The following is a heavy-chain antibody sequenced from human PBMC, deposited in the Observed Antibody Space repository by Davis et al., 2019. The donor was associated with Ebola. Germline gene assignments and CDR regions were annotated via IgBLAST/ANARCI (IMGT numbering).Heavy chain of an antibody. CDR2: IYHSGST. Sequence: SETLSLTCAVSGGSISSGGYSWSWIRQPPGKGLEWIGYIYHSGSTYYNPSLKSRVTLSVDRSTNQFSLKLTSVTAADTAVYYCARGDYAGSSFDYWGQGTLVTVSS. V-gene: IGHV4-30-2*01. D-gene: IGHD4-17*01. CDR3: ARGDYAGSSFDY. CDR1: GGSISSGGYS. J-gene: IGHJ4*02.